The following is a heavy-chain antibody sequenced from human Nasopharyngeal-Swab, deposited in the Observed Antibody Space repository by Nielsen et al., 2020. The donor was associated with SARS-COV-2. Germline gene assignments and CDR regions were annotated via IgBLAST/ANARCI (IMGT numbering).Heavy chain of an antibody. CDR2: MWYDGSNK. D-gene: IGHD6-13*01. V-gene: IGHV3-33*01. Sequence: SCKASGYTFTSYYMHWVRQAPGKGLEWVAVMWYDGSNKHYADSVKGRFTIPRDNSKNTLYLQMNSLRSEDTAVYYCAGEGYSSSWSVYYFDYWGQGTLVTVSS. CDR3: AGEGYSSSWSVYYFDY. CDR1: GYTFTSYY. J-gene: IGHJ4*02.